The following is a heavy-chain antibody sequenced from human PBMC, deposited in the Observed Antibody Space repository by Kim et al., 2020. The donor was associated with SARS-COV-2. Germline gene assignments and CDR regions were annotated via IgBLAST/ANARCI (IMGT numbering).Heavy chain of an antibody. CDR2: ISGSGGST. V-gene: IGHV3-23*01. D-gene: IGHD4-17*01. CDR1: GFTFSSYA. CDR3: AKAEFDYGDYPYYFDY. J-gene: IGHJ4*02. Sequence: GGSLRLSCAASGFTFSSYAMSWVRQAPGKGLEWVSAISGSGGSTYYADSVKGRFTISRDNSKNTLYLQMNSLRAEDTAVYYCAKAEFDYGDYPYYFDYWGQGTLVTVSS.